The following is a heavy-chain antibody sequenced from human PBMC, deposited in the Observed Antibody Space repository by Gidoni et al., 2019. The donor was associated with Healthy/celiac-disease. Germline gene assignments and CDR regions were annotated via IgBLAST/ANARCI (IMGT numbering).Heavy chain of an antibody. V-gene: IGHV3-9*01. J-gene: IGHJ3*02. CDR2: ISWHSGSI. CDR3: AKDIKYYYDSSGPGGAFDI. CDR1: GFTFDDYA. Sequence: EVQLVESGGGLVQPGRSLRLSCAASGFTFDDYAMHWVRQAPGKGLEWVSGISWHSGSIGYADSVKGRFTISRDNAKNSLYLQMNSLRAEDTALYYCAKDIKYYYDSSGPGGAFDIWGQGTMVTVSS. D-gene: IGHD3-22*01.